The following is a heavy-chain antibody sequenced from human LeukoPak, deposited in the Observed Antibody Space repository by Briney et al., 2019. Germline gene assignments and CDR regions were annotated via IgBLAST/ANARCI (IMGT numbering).Heavy chain of an antibody. V-gene: IGHV4-59*01. CDR2: IYYSGNT. D-gene: IGHD3/OR15-3a*01. Sequence: PSETLSLTCTASGGSISTYYWSWIRQPPGKGLEWIGYIYYSGNTNYNPSLRSRVTISIDTSKNQFSLRLSSVTAADTAVHYCARVGSWTFDYWGQGTLVTVSS. CDR1: GGSISTYY. J-gene: IGHJ4*02. CDR3: ARVGSWTFDY.